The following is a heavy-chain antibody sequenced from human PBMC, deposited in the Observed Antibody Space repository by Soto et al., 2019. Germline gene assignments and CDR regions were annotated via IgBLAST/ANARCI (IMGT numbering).Heavy chain of an antibody. D-gene: IGHD2-15*01. Sequence: GGSLRLSCAASGFTFSNYAMSWVRQAPGKGLEWVSCISFSSAVTYHADSVKGRFTISRDNSQNTLYLQMNRLIAEDDTAVYYCAKGCSGVTCRKPIDSWGQGTLVTVSS. CDR3: AKGCSGVTCRKPIDS. V-gene: IGHV3-23*01. CDR2: ISFSSAVT. CDR1: GFTFSNYA. J-gene: IGHJ4*02.